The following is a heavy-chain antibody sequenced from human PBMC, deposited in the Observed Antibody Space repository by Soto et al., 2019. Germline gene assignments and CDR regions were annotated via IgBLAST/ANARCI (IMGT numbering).Heavy chain of an antibody. D-gene: IGHD4-17*01. CDR1: GGSLSGYY. CDR2: INPSGST. V-gene: IGHV4-34*01. CDR3: ARGRDGGAAN. Sequence: QVHLQQWGAGLLKPSETLSLTCAAYGGSLSGYYWSRIRQPPGKGLEWIGEINPSGSTNYTPSLKSRVTMSGDTPKNQFFLKLISVTAADTAVYYCARGRDGGAANWGQGTLVTVSS. J-gene: IGHJ4*02.